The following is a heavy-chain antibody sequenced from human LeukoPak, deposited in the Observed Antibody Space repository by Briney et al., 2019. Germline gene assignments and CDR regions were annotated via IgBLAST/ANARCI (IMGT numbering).Heavy chain of an antibody. CDR1: SGSLSSYY. Sequence: PSETLSLTCTVSSGSLSSYYWSWIRQAPGKGLEWIGYVYYSGSTNYNPSLKSRVTISVDPSKKQFSLKLSSATAADTAVYYCARVLDLSKRGLDAFDIWGQGTMVTVSS. CDR2: VYYSGST. V-gene: IGHV4-59*01. D-gene: IGHD3-16*01. CDR3: ARVLDLSKRGLDAFDI. J-gene: IGHJ3*02.